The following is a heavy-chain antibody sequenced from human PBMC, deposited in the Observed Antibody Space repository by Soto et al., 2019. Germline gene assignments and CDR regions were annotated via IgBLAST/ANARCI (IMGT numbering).Heavy chain of an antibody. V-gene: IGHV4-59*01. J-gene: IGHJ5*02. Sequence: QVQLQESGPGLVKPSETLSLTCTVSGGSISSYYWSWIRQPPGKGLEWIGYIYYSGSTNYNPSLESRVTISVDTAKRQSPLKLSSVTAADAAVYYCARCQGWFDPWGQGTQVTVSA. CDR1: GGSISSYY. CDR3: ARCQGWFDP. CDR2: IYYSGST.